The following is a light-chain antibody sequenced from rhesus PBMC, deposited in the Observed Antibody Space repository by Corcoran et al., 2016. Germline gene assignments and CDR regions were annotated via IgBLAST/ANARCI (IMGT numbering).Light chain of an antibody. CDR2: GAS. Sequence: DIQLTQSPSSLSASVGDRVTITCRASQGISSYLAWYQQKSGKAPKLLIYGASKLQSGVPSRISGSGAGTEFTLTISSLKPEDFATYYCQQRNSYPFTFGPGTKLDIK. V-gene: IGKV1-38*01. J-gene: IGKJ3*01. CDR1: QGISSY. CDR3: QQRNSYPFT.